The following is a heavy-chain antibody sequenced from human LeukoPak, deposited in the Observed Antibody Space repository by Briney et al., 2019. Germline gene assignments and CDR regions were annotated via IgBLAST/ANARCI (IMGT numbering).Heavy chain of an antibody. Sequence: SETLSLTCTVSGGSISSYYWSWIRQPPGKGLEWIGEINHSGSTNYNPSLKSRVTISVDTSKNQFSLKLSSVTAADTAVYYCARTGLYYFDYWGQGTLVTVSS. J-gene: IGHJ4*02. V-gene: IGHV4-34*01. CDR2: INHSGST. D-gene: IGHD7-27*01. CDR1: GGSISSYY. CDR3: ARTGLYYFDY.